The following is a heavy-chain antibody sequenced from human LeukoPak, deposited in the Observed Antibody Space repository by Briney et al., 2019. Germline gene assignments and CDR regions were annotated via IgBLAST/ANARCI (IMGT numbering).Heavy chain of an antibody. CDR3: ACWGGGNQGH. Sequence: ASVKVSCKASGYTFTAYYMNWVRQAPGQGLEWMGRINPNSGDTIYAQNFQGRVTVTRDTSISTAYMELSRLRSDDTAVYYCACWGGGNQGHWGQGTLVTVSS. CDR1: GYTFTAYY. CDR2: INPNSGDT. D-gene: IGHD4-23*01. J-gene: IGHJ4*02. V-gene: IGHV1-2*06.